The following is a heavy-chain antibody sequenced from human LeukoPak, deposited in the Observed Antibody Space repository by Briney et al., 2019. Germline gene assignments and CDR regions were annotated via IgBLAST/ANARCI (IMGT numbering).Heavy chain of an antibody. CDR3: AREARIAAAGTPYYYFDY. V-gene: IGHV4-34*01. Sequence: SETLSLTCAVYGGSFSGYYWSWIRQPPGKGLEWIGEITHSGGTNYNPSLKSRVTISVDTSKNQFSLKLSSVTAADTAVYYCAREARIAAAGTPYYYFDYWGQGTLVTVSS. J-gene: IGHJ4*02. D-gene: IGHD6-13*01. CDR2: ITHSGGT. CDR1: GGSFSGYY.